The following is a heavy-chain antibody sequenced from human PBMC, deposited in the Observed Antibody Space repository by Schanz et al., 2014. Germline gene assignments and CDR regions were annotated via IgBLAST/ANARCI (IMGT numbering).Heavy chain of an antibody. V-gene: IGHV1-18*01. J-gene: IGHJ5*02. D-gene: IGHD3-10*01. CDR2: INVYNGDT. CDR3: GEYGSDSYTDP. CDR1: GGTFTSYA. Sequence: QVQLVQSGAEVRKPGSSVRVSCKASGGTFTSYAFSWVRQAPGQGLEWMGWINVYNGDTKFAKTFQDRVTLTTDTSTSTAYMELRSLRSDDTAVYYCGEYGSDSYTDPWGQGTLVTVSS.